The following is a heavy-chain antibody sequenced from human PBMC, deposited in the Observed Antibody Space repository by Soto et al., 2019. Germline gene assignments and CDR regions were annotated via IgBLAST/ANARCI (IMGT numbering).Heavy chain of an antibody. V-gene: IGHV5-10-1*04. J-gene: IGHJ4*02. CDR3: ARQIYDSDTGPNFQYYFDS. CDR2: IDPSDSQT. D-gene: IGHD3-22*01. CDR1: GYSFAGYW. Sequence: GESLKISCKGSGYSFAGYWITWVRQKPGKGLEWMGRIDPSDSQTYYSPSFRGQVTISATKSITAVFLQWSSLMASDTAMYYCARQIYDSDTGPNFQYYFDSWGQGTPVTVSS.